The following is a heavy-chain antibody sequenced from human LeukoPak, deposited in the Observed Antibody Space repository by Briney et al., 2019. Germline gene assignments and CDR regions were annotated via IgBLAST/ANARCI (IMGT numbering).Heavy chain of an antibody. CDR2: IYSGGTT. CDR3: ARGLMTKFEI. D-gene: IGHD4-11*01. J-gene: IGHJ3*02. CDR1: GFSFRTYG. Sequence: GGSLTQSCAGSGFSFRTYGCHWVRQAPGKGLEWVSVIYSGGTTYYADSVTGRFTISRDNSNNTLYLQMNSLRAEDTAVYYCARGLMTKFEIWG. V-gene: IGHV3-53*01.